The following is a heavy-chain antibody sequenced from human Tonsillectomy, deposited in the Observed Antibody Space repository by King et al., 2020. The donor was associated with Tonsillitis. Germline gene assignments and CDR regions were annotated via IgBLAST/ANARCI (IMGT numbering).Heavy chain of an antibody. V-gene: IGHV3-30-3*01. CDR2: ISSDGSNK. D-gene: IGHD3-10*01. J-gene: IGHJ5*02. Sequence: VQLVESGGGVVQPGGSLRLSCAASGFIFSNYTMHWVRQTPGKGLEWVAVISSDGSNKYYANSVKGRFTISRDNSKKTLYLRMNSLRAEDTAVYYCATLLVDSGSYYNNWFDPWGQGTLVTVSS. CDR1: GFIFSNYT. CDR3: ATLLVDSGSYYNNWFDP.